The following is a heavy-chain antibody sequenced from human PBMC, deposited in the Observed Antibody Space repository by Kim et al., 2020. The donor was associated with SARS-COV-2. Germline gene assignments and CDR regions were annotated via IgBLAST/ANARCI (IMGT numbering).Heavy chain of an antibody. J-gene: IGHJ6*02. CDR3: AAREDNMDV. CDR2: DSDT. V-gene: IGHV5-51*01. Sequence: DSDTRYSPSFEGQVTISVDKSSTTAYLQWNSLKPSDAATYYCAAREDNMDVWGQGTTVTVSS.